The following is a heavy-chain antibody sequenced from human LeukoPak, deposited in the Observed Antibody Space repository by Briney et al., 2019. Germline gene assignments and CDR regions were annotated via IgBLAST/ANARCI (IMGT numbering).Heavy chain of an antibody. Sequence: GASVKVSCKASGYTFTSYGISWARQAPGQGLEWMGWISAYNGNTNYAQKLQGRVTMTTDTSTSTAYMELRSLRSDDTAVYYCARDLSGYDYPDAFDIWGQGTMVTVSS. V-gene: IGHV1-18*01. CDR2: ISAYNGNT. J-gene: IGHJ3*02. D-gene: IGHD5-12*01. CDR3: ARDLSGYDYPDAFDI. CDR1: GYTFTSYG.